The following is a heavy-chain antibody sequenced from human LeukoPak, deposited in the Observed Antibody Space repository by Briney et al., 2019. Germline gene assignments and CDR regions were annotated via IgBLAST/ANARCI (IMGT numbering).Heavy chain of an antibody. CDR2: IYHSGST. CDR3: ARLGSQWLVPFDY. CDR1: GGSFSGYY. V-gene: IGHV4-34*01. J-gene: IGHJ4*02. Sequence: PSETLSLTCAVSGGSFSGYYWTWIRQPPGKGLEWIGEIYHSGSTNYNPSLKSRVTISVDKSKNQFSLKLSSVTAADTAVYYCARLGSQWLVPFDYWGQGTLVTVSS. D-gene: IGHD6-19*01.